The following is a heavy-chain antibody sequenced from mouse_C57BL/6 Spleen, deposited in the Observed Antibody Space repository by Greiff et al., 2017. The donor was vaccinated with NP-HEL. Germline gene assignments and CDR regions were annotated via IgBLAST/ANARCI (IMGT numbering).Heavy chain of an antibody. CDR2: ISSGGDYI. V-gene: IGHV5-9-1*02. Sequence: EVMLVESGEGLVKPGGSLKLSCAASGFTFSSYAMSWVRQTPEKRLEWVAYISSGGDYIYYADTVKGRFTISRDNARNTLYLQMSSLKSEDTAMYYCTRGPLPQARAYWGQGTLVTVSA. CDR3: TRGPLPQARAY. D-gene: IGHD5-1*01. CDR1: GFTFSSYA. J-gene: IGHJ3*01.